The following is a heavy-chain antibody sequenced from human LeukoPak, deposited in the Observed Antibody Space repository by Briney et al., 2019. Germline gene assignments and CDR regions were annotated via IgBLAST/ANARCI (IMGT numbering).Heavy chain of an antibody. CDR1: GGSLSTYY. CDR2: LFYSGST. D-gene: IGHD3-10*01. V-gene: IGHV4-59*01. J-gene: IGHJ4*02. CDR3: ATVAVIRGVTYFDY. Sequence: LETLSLTCTVSGGSLSTYYWSWIRQPPGKGLEWIAYLFYSGSTDYNPSLESRVTISVDTSKNQFSLKLRSVTAADTAVYYCATVAVIRGVTYFDYWGQGTLVTVSS.